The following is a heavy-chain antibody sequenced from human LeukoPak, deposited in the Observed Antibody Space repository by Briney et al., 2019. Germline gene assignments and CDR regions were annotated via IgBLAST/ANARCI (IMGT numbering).Heavy chain of an antibody. J-gene: IGHJ4*02. Sequence: GGSLRLSCTVSGFTVSSNSMSWVRQAPGKGLEWVSFIYSGGNTHYSDSVKGRFTISRDNSKNTLYLQMNSLRAEDTAVYYCAKTYVWYYFDYWGQGILVTVSS. CDR1: GFTVSSNS. CDR2: IYSGGNT. CDR3: AKTYVWYYFDY. V-gene: IGHV3-53*01. D-gene: IGHD3-16*01.